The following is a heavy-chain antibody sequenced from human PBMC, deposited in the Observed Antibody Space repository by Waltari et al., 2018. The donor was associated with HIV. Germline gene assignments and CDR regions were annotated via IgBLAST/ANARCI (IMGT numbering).Heavy chain of an antibody. CDR1: GFTFRTYE. D-gene: IGHD1-26*01. V-gene: IGHV3-48*03. CDR2: MSSSGITI. Sequence: EVQVVESGGGLVHRGGSLKPYGAACGFTFRTYEMNWGRQAPGKGLEWFSYMSSSGITIYYADSVKGRFTISRDNAKNSLYLQMNSLRAEDTAVYFCARDGSSYYGLDYWGRGTLVTVSS. CDR3: ARDGSSYYGLDY. J-gene: IGHJ4*02.